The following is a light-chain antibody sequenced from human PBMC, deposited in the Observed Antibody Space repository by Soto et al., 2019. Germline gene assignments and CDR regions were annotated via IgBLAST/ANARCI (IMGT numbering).Light chain of an antibody. Sequence: HSVLTQPPSASGSPGQSVTISCTGTSSDDGGYNFVSWFQQYPVKAPKLIIFEVTKRPSEVPDRFSGSKSGNPASLTVSGLRTEDEADYYCASYAGRDTYVFGTGTKVTVL. J-gene: IGLJ1*01. V-gene: IGLV2-8*01. CDR2: EVT. CDR3: ASYAGRDTYV. CDR1: SSDDGGYNF.